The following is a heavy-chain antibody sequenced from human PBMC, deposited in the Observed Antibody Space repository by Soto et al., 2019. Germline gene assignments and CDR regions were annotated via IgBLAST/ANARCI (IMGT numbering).Heavy chain of an antibody. CDR2: IYYSGST. D-gene: IGHD3-3*01. Sequence: SETLSLTCTVSGGSISSYYWSWIRQPPGKGLEWIGYIYYSGSTNYNPSLKSRVTISVDTSKNQFSLKLSSVTAADTAVYYCARWALWTTSRGWFDPWGQGTLVTVS. CDR1: GGSISSYY. J-gene: IGHJ5*02. V-gene: IGHV4-59*01. CDR3: ARWALWTTSRGWFDP.